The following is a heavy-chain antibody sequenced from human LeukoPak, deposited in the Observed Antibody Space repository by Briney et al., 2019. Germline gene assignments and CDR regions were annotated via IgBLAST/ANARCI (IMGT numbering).Heavy chain of an antibody. V-gene: IGHV4-59*01. CDR2: IYYSGST. Sequence: SETLSLTCTVSGGSISSYYWSWIRQPPGKGLEWIGYIYYSGSTNYNPSLKSRVTISADTSKNQFSLKLSSVTAADTAVYYCARGIASSSWYRYDYWGQGTLVTVSS. CDR1: GGSISSYY. CDR3: ARGIASSSWYRYDY. D-gene: IGHD6-13*01. J-gene: IGHJ4*02.